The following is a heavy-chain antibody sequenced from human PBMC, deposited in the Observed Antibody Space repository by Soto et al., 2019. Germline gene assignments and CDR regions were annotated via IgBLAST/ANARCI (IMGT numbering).Heavy chain of an antibody. V-gene: IGHV3-64D*06. J-gene: IGHJ4*02. CDR2: ISSNGGST. CDR3: VKEYYDSSGYYSTFDY. CDR1: GFTFSSYA. D-gene: IGHD3-22*01. Sequence: GRSLRLSCSASGFTFSSYAMHWDRQAPGKGLEYVSAISSNGGSTYYADSVKGRFTISRDNSKNTLYLHMSSLRAEDTAVYYCVKEYYDSSGYYSTFDYWGQGPLVTVAS.